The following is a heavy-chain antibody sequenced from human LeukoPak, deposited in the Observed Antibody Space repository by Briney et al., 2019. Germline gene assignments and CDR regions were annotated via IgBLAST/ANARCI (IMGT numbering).Heavy chain of an antibody. Sequence: PSETLSLTCTVSGGSISSYYWTWIRQPAGEGLEWIGRISTSGNSNYNPSLKSRVTMSLDTSKSHFSLNLSSVTAADTAVYYCARENSSSYRAFDIWGQGTMVTVSS. CDR2: ISTSGNS. CDR3: ARENSSSYRAFDI. V-gene: IGHV4-4*07. J-gene: IGHJ3*02. D-gene: IGHD6-13*01. CDR1: GGSISSYY.